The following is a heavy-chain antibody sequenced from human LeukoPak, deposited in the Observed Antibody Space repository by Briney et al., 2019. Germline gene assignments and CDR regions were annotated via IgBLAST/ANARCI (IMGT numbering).Heavy chain of an antibody. CDR1: GGSISSGGYY. CDR2: IYYSGST. J-gene: IGHJ6*02. CDR3: ARAAVYYYYGMDV. V-gene: IGHV4-31*03. Sequence: PSETLSLTCTVSGGSISSGGYYWSWIRQHPGKGLEWIGYIYYSGSTYYNPSLKSRVTISVDTSKNQFSLKLSSVTAADTAVYYCARAAVYYYYGMDVWGQGTTVTVSS.